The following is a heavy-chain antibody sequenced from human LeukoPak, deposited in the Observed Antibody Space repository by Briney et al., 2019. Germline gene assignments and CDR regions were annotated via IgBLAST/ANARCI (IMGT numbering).Heavy chain of an antibody. D-gene: IGHD6-25*01. CDR2: IFYSGST. J-gene: IGHJ6*03. CDR1: GNSISSGDNY. V-gene: IGHV4-39*07. Sequence: ASETLSLTCTVSGNSISSGDNYWGWVRQPPGKALEWIGNIFYSGSTYYSPSLKSRVTISLDTSRNQFSLKLNSVTAADTAVYYCARYAATETPENNYYYMDVWGKGTTVTVSS. CDR3: ARYAATETPENNYYYMDV.